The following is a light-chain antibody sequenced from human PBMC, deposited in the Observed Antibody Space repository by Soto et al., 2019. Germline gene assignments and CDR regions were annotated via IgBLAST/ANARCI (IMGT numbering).Light chain of an antibody. V-gene: IGKV3-20*01. J-gene: IGKJ1*01. CDR1: QRVSSSY. CDR2: GAS. Sequence: EIVLTQSPGTLSLSPGERATLSCRASQRVSSSYLAWYQQKPGQAPRLLIYGASSRATGIPDRFSGSGSGTDFTLNISRLEPEDCAVYYCQQYGSSPGTFGQGTKVEIK. CDR3: QQYGSSPGT.